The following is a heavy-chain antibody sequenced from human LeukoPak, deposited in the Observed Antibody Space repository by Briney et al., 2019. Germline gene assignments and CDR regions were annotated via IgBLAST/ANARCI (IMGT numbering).Heavy chain of an antibody. CDR2: ISSSSSYI. Sequence: GGSLRLSCAASGFTFSSYCMNRVRQAPGKGLEWVSSISSSSSYIYYADSVKGRFTISRDNAKNSMYLQMNSLRAEDTAVYYCARDEIYYDILTGYRHFDYWGQGTLVTVFS. V-gene: IGHV3-21*01. CDR1: GFTFSSYC. J-gene: IGHJ4*02. D-gene: IGHD3-9*01. CDR3: ARDEIYYDILTGYRHFDY.